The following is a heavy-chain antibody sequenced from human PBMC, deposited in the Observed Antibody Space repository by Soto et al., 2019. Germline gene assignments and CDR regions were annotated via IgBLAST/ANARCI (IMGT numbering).Heavy chain of an antibody. CDR2: INRDGSRA. J-gene: IGHJ4*02. CDR1: GVTLCDYW. D-gene: IGHD2-15*01. CDR3: SRDHSGPTDD. V-gene: IGHV3-74*01. Sequence: GGSLRLSCAASGVTLCDYWIHWFRQGPGKGLVWVSRINRDGSRATYADSVMGRFTISRDNAKNTVYLQMDSLRVEDTAVEDCSRDHSGPTDDWGPGTRVTVPS.